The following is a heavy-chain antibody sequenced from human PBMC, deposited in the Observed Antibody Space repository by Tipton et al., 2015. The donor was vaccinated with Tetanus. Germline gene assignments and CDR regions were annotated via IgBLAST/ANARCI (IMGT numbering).Heavy chain of an antibody. V-gene: IGHV3-30*03. J-gene: IGHJ4*02. D-gene: IGHD2-15*01. CDR3: AREADCSGGSCFSGDFDT. CDR2: TSYDGSDK. CDR1: GFIFSKYD. Sequence: SLRLSCAASGFIFSKYDMYWVRQAPGKGLEWVALTSYDGSDKYYADSVKGRFTISRDNSKNTLSLQMNSLRAEDTAVYYCAREADCSGGSCFSGDFDTWGQGTQVTVSS.